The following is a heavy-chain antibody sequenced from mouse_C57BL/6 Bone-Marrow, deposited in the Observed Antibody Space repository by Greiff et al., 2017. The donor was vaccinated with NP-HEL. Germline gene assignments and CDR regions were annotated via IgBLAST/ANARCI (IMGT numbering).Heavy chain of an antibody. CDR3: WITTVVRYFDV. V-gene: IGHV1-39*01. CDR1: GYSFTDYN. J-gene: IGHJ1*03. CDR2: INPNYGTT. D-gene: IGHD1-1*01. Sequence: VHVKQSGPELVKPGASVKISCKASGYSFTDYNMNWVKQSNGKSLEWIGVINPNYGTTSYNQKFKGKATLTVDQSSSTAYMQLNSLTSEDSAVYYCWITTVVRYFDVWGTGTTVTVSS.